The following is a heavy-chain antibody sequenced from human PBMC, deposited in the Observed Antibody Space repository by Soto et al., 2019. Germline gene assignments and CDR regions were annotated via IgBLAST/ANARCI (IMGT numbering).Heavy chain of an antibody. J-gene: IGHJ4*02. CDR2: MNYSGGA. D-gene: IGHD6-13*01. CDR1: GGSLNSGGYY. CDR3: ARGYRQAGYSSSGVSDH. V-gene: IGHV4-31*03. Sequence: QVPLRESGPGLVTPSQTLSLTCTVSGGSLNSGGYYWNWIRQHPGKGLKWIGYMNYSGGAYYNPSLRRRVSRSEDTSEHHVSLKLSCVTAADTAVYFCARGYRQAGYSSSGVSDHGGQGTLGNVSS.